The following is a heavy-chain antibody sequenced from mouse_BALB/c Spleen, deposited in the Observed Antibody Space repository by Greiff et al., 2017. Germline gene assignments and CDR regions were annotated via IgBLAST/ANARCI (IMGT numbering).Heavy chain of an antibody. CDR3: ARGRHYYGYGAMDY. V-gene: IGHV5-6-5*01. CDR1: GFTFSSYA. CDR2: ISSGGST. J-gene: IGHJ4*01. Sequence: DVKLQESGGGLVKPGGSLKLSCAASGFTFSSYAMSWVRQTPEKRLEWVASISSGGSTYYPDSVKGRFTISRDNARNILYLQMSSLRSEDTAMYYCARGRHYYGYGAMDYWGQGTSVTVSS. D-gene: IGHD1-2*01.